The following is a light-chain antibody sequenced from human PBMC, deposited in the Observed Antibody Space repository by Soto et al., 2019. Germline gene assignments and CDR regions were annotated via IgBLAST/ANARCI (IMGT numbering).Light chain of an antibody. CDR3: QQYDNLPLT. Sequence: DSQMTQSPSSLSASVGDRVTITCQASQDITNYLNWYQQKAGIAPKVLIYDASNLETGVPPRFSGSGSGTEFTLTISGLQPEDFATYYCQQYDNLPLTFGPGTQVEIK. CDR1: QDITNY. V-gene: IGKV1-33*01. CDR2: DAS. J-gene: IGKJ3*01.